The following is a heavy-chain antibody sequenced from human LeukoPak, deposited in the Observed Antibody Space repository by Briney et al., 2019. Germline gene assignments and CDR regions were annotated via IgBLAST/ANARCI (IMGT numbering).Heavy chain of an antibody. CDR3: ARLPVIVGAALEYYYYYMDV. V-gene: IGHV4-34*01. J-gene: IGHJ6*03. D-gene: IGHD1-26*01. CDR2: SNDSGGT. Sequence: SETLSLTCAVYGGTFSGYYWSWIRQPPGKRLEWVGESNDSGGTNYNPSLKSRVTISAGKSKNQVSLKLTSVTAADTAVYYCARLPVIVGAALEYYYYYMDVWGQGTTVTVSS. CDR1: GGTFSGYY.